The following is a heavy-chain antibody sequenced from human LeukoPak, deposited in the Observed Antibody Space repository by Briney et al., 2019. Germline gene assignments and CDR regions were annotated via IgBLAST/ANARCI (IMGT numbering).Heavy chain of an antibody. Sequence: SETLSLICSVSGGSISGHYWTWIRQPPGKELEWIGQIHYTGKPDYNPSLKSRITISVDTSKNQVSLQVSSVTAADSAIYYCARFGVDYDMDVWGHGTTVTVFS. CDR1: GGSISGHY. CDR2: IHYTGKP. CDR3: ARFGVDYDMDV. J-gene: IGHJ6*02. V-gene: IGHV4-59*11. D-gene: IGHD3-16*01.